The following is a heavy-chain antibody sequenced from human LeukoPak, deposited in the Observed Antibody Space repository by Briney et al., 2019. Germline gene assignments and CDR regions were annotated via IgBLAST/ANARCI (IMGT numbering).Heavy chain of an antibody. D-gene: IGHD2-15*01. V-gene: IGHV4-59*08. J-gene: IGHJ4*02. Sequence: SETLSLTCTVSGDSISGYYWSWIRQPPGKGLEWIGYIYFSGSTNYNPSLKSRVTVSLDTTKNQVSLKLSSVSAAGTAVYYCASTGYCIGGSCYSNYFDHWGQGTLVTVSS. CDR1: GDSISGYY. CDR3: ASTGYCIGGSCYSNYFDH. CDR2: IYFSGST.